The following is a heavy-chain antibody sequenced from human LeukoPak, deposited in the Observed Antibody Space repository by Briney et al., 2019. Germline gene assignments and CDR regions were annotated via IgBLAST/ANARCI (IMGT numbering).Heavy chain of an antibody. CDR2: IKQDGSEK. CDR3: ARVLRFLEWPFDY. D-gene: IGHD3-3*01. J-gene: IGHJ4*02. V-gene: IGHV3-7*01. CDR1: GFTFSSYW. Sequence: PGGSLRLSCEASGFTFSSYWMSWVRQAPGKGLEWVANIKQDGSEKYYVDSVKGRFTVSRDNAKNSLYLQMNSLRAEDTAMYYCARVLRFLEWPFDYWGQGTLVTVSS.